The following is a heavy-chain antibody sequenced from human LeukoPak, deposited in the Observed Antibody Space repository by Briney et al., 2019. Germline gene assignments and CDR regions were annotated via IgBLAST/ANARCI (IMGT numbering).Heavy chain of an antibody. V-gene: IGHV4-59*01. Sequence: PSETLSLTCTVSGGSISSYYWSWIRQPPGKGLEWIGYIYYSGSTNYNPSLKSRVTISVDTSKNQFSLKLSSVTAADTAVYYCSAVAEGYWGQGTLVTVPS. CDR1: GGSISSYY. J-gene: IGHJ4*02. CDR3: SAVAEGY. D-gene: IGHD6-19*01. CDR2: IYYSGST.